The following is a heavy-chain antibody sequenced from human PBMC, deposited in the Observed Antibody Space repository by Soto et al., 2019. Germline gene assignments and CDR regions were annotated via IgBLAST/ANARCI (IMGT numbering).Heavy chain of an antibody. D-gene: IGHD6-19*01. CDR1: GDSVSSNSAA. CDR2: TYYRSKWYN. V-gene: IGHV6-1*01. CDR3: ARVGIAVADSYYYGMDV. J-gene: IGHJ6*02. Sequence: PSQTLSLTCAISGDSVSSNSAAWNWIRQSPSRGLEWLGRTYYRSKWYNDYAVSVKSRITINPDTSKNQFSLQLNSVTPEDTAVYYCARVGIAVADSYYYGMDVWGQGTTVTVPS.